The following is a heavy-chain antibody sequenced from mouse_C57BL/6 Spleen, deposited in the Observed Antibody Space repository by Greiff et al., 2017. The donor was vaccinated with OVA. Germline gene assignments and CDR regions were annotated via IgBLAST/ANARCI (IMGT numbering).Heavy chain of an antibody. CDR3: ARHQYYGSGSWFAY. D-gene: IGHD1-1*01. V-gene: IGHV5-15*01. CDR2: ISNLAYSI. CDR1: GFTFSDYG. J-gene: IGHJ3*01. Sequence: EVKLMESGGGLVQPGGSLKLSCAASGFTFSDYGMAWVRQAPRKGPEWVAFISNLAYSIYYADTVTGRFTISRENAKNTLYLEMSSLRSEDTAMYYCARHQYYGSGSWFAYWGQGTLVTVSA.